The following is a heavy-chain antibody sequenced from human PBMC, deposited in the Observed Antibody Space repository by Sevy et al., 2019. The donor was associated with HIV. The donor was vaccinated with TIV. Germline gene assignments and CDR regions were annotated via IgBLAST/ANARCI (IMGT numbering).Heavy chain of an antibody. Sequence: SETLSLICAVSGGSIRSGGYSWTWIRQPPGKGLEWIGYIYQSGDTYYNSYLKSRVTISVDRSKNQSSLRLSSVTAADTAVYYCARVWAAAGTKWFDPWGQGILVTVSS. V-gene: IGHV4-30-2*01. D-gene: IGHD6-13*01. CDR2: IYQSGDT. J-gene: IGHJ5*02. CDR3: ARVWAAAGTKWFDP. CDR1: GGSIRSGGYS.